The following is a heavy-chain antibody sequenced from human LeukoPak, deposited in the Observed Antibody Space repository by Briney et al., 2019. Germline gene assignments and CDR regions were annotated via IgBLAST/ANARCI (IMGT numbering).Heavy chain of an antibody. Sequence: PSETLSLTCTVSGGSINSDYWSWIRQPPGKGLEWIGYIYYTGSTKYIPSLNSRVTMSIDTSKNQFSLKLSSVTAADTAVYYCARFSWYIDYWGREPWSPSPQ. CDR2: IYYTGST. CDR3: ARFSWYIDY. CDR1: GGSINSDY. J-gene: IGHJ4*02. V-gene: IGHV4-59*01.